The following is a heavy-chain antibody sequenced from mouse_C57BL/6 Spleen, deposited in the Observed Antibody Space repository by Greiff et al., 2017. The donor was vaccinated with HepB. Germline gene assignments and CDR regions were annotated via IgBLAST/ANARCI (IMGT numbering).Heavy chain of an antibody. Sequence: QVQLKQPGTELVKPGASVKLSCKASGYTFTSYWMHWVKQRPGQGLEWIGNINPSNGGTNYNEKFKSKATLTVDKSSSTAYMQLSSLTSEDSAVYYCARGGISLNRYYAMDYWGQGTSVTVSS. J-gene: IGHJ4*01. V-gene: IGHV1-53*01. CDR1: GYTFTSYW. CDR2: INPSNGGT. D-gene: IGHD1-3*01. CDR3: ARGGISLNRYYAMDY.